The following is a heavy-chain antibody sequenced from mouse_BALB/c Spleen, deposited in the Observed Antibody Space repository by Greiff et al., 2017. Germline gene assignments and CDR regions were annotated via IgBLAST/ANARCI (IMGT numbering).Heavy chain of an antibody. CDR1: GFTFSSYG. D-gene: IGHD2-4*01. Sequence: EVHLVESGGGLVQPGGSLKLSCAASGFTFSSYGMSWVRQTPDKRLELVATINSNGGSTYYPDSVKGRFTISRDNAKNTLYLQMSSLKSEDTAMYYCAREGDYDDAMDYWGQGTSVTVSS. J-gene: IGHJ4*01. CDR2: INSNGGST. CDR3: AREGDYDDAMDY. V-gene: IGHV5-6-3*01.